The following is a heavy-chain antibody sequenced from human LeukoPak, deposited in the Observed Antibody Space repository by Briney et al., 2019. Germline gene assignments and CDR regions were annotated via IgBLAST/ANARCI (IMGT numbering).Heavy chain of an antibody. CDR1: GGSISSGGYY. D-gene: IGHD2-21*02. Sequence: SQTLSLTCTVSGGSISSGGYYWSWIRQYPGKGLEWIGYIYSSGNTYYNPSLKSRVTISVDTSKNQFSLKLSSVTAADTAVFYCARDKGRPYCGGDCYIDYWGQGTLVTVSS. V-gene: IGHV4-31*03. CDR3: ARDKGRPYCGGDCYIDY. CDR2: IYSSGNT. J-gene: IGHJ4*02.